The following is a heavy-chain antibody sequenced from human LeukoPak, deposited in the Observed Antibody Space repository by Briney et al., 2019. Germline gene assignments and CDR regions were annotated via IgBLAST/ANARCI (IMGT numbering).Heavy chain of an antibody. CDR1: GFTFSNYA. CDR3: AKVGPRIVVVPAAAFDI. V-gene: IGHV3-23*01. J-gene: IGHJ3*02. Sequence: PGGSLRLSCAASGFTFSNYAMAWVRQAPGKGLEWVSAISGSGGSTYYADSVKGQFTISRDNSKNTLYLQMNSLRAEDTAVYYCAKVGPRIVVVPAAAFDIWGQGTMVTVSS. D-gene: IGHD2-2*01. CDR2: ISGSGGST.